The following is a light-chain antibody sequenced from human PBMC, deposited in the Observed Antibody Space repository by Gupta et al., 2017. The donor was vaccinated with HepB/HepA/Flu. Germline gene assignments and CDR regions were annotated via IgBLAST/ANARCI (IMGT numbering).Light chain of an antibody. V-gene: IGLV2-23*02. CDR3: CSYASTTVV. CDR2: EVN. J-gene: IGLJ2*01. CDR1: RSDVGSYNL. Sequence: QSALTQPASVSGSPGQSITISCTGTRSDVGSYNLVSWYQQHPGKAPKLLIYEVNKWASGVSDRFSGSKSGNTASLXIXGLQAEXEADYYCCSYASTTVVFGGGTKLTVL.